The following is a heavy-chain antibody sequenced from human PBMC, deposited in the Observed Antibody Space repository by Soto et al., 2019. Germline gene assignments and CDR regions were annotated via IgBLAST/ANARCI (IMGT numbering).Heavy chain of an antibody. CDR3: ARSQNDYGGNSGHK. Sequence: SETLSLTCTVSGGSISSGDYYWSWIRQPPGKGLEWIGYIYYSGSTYYNPSLKSRVTISVDTSKNQFSLKLSSVTAADTAVYYCARSQNDYGGNSGHKWGQGTLVTVSS. CDR2: IYYSGST. CDR1: GGSISSGDYY. V-gene: IGHV4-30-4*01. D-gene: IGHD4-17*01. J-gene: IGHJ4*02.